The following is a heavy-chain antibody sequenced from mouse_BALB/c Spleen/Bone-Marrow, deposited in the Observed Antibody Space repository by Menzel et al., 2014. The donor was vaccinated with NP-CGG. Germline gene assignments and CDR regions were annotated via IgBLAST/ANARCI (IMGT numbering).Heavy chain of an antibody. Sequence: DVKLQESGGGLVQPGGSLKLSCAASGFDFSRYWISWVRQAPGQGLEWIGEINPDSSTINYTPSLKDKFIISRDNAKKTLYLQMSKMRSEDTALYYYAGLYYYGSFDYWGQGTTLTVSS. J-gene: IGHJ2*01. V-gene: IGHV4-1*02. CDR2: INPDSSTI. CDR1: GFDFSRYW. D-gene: IGHD1-1*01. CDR3: AGLYYYGSFDY.